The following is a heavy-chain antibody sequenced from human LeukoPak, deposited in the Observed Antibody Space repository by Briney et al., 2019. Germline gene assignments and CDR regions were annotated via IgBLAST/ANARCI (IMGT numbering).Heavy chain of an antibody. Sequence: GASVKVSCKASGYTFTGYYMHWVRQAPGQGLEWMGWINPNSGGTNYAQKFQGRVTMTRDTSISTAYMELSRLRSDDTAVYYCARDLEQWLVSNYFDYWGQGTLVTV. CDR3: ARDLEQWLVSNYFDY. CDR1: GYTFTGYY. V-gene: IGHV1-2*02. J-gene: IGHJ4*02. D-gene: IGHD6-19*01. CDR2: INPNSGGT.